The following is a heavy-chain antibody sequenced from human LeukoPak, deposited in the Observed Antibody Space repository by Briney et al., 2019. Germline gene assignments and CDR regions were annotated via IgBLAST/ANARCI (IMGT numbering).Heavy chain of an antibody. V-gene: IGHV4-59*01. D-gene: IGHD6-13*01. Sequence: SETLSLTCTVSGGSISSYYWSWIRQPPGKGLEWIGYMYYSGSTNYNPSLKSRVTISVDTSKNQFSLKLSSVTAADTAVYYCARGGRYSSSQWTFQHWGQGTLVTVSS. CDR2: MYYSGST. CDR1: GGSISSYY. J-gene: IGHJ1*01. CDR3: ARGGRYSSSQWTFQH.